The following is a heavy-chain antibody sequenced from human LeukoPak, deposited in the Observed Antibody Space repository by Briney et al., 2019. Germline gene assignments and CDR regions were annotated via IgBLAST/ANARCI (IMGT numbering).Heavy chain of an antibody. D-gene: IGHD3-10*01. J-gene: IGHJ4*02. CDR1: GYSISSGYC. CDR2: IYHSGTT. CDR3: ARDQDYYGSGSYWNY. Sequence: ASETLSLTCTVSGYSISSGYCWGWIRQPPGKGLEWIGSIYHSGTTYYNPSLKSRVTISVDTSKNQFSLKLTSVTAADTAVYYCARDQDYYGSGSYWNYWGQGTPVTVSS. V-gene: IGHV4-38-2*02.